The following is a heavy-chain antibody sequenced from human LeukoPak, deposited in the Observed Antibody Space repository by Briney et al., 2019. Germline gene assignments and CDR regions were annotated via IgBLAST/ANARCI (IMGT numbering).Heavy chain of an antibody. CDR1: GFTFSSYA. J-gene: IGHJ3*01. D-gene: IGHD6-13*01. CDR3: ARDLPITYSSS. Sequence: GGSLRLSCAASGFTFSSYAMSWVRQAPGKGLEWVSVIYSGGTTYYADSVKGRFTISRDNSKNTLYLQMNSLRAEDTAVYYCARDLPITYSSSWGQGTMVTVSS. CDR2: IYSGGTT. V-gene: IGHV3-66*01.